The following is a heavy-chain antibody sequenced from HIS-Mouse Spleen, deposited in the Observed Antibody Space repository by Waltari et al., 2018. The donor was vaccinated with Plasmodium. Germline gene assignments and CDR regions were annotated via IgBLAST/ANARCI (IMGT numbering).Heavy chain of an antibody. D-gene: IGHD1-26*01. V-gene: IGHV3-48*01. CDR1: GFTFSSYS. Sequence: EVQLVESGGGLVQPGGSLRLSCAASGFTFSSYSMNWVRQAPGKGLEWVSYISGMSSTIYYADSVKGRFTISRDNDKNSLYLQMNSRRAEDTAVYYCARVNSGSYYWFDPWGQGTLVTVSS. CDR2: ISGMSSTI. J-gene: IGHJ5*02. CDR3: ARVNSGSYYWFDP.